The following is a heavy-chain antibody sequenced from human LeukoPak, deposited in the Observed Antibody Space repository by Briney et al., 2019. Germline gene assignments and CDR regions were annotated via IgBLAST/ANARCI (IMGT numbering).Heavy chain of an antibody. D-gene: IGHD1-26*01. CDR1: GGSISSGDYY. Sequence: PSETLSLTCTVSGGSISSGDYYWSWIRQPPGKGLVWIGYIYYSGSTYYNPSLKSRVTISVDTSKNQFSLKLSSVTATDTAVYYCARAHAPLVGATFDYWGQGTLVTVSS. CDR2: IYYSGST. CDR3: ARAHAPLVGATFDY. V-gene: IGHV4-30-4*08. J-gene: IGHJ4*02.